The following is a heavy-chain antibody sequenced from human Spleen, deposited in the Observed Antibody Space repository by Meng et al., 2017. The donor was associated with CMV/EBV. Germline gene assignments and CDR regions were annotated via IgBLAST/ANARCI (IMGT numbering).Heavy chain of an antibody. CDR3: ARWRSGLDY. V-gene: IGHV3-53*01. CDR2: LFSGGTT. CDR1: GFSVSSNY. J-gene: IGHJ4*02. Sequence: LRLSCAASGFSVSSNYMSWVRQAPGKGLEWVSVLFSGGTTNYADSVKGRFTISRDSSQNTLYLQMDSLRAEDTAIYYCARWRSGLDYWGQGTLVTVSS. D-gene: IGHD2-15*01.